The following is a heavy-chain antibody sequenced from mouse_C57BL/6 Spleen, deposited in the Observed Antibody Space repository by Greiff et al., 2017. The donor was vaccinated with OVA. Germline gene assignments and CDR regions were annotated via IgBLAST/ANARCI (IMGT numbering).Heavy chain of an antibody. CDR2: IDPSDSYT. J-gene: IGHJ1*03. CDR1: GYTFTSYW. V-gene: IGHV1-59*01. Sequence: QVQLQQSGAELVRPGTSVKLSCKASGYTFTSYWMHWVKQRPGQGLEWIGVIDPSDSYTTYNQKFKGKATLTVATSSSTAYMQLSSLTSEDSAVYYCAPLTDFDVWGTGTTVTVSS. D-gene: IGHD4-1*01. CDR3: APLTDFDV.